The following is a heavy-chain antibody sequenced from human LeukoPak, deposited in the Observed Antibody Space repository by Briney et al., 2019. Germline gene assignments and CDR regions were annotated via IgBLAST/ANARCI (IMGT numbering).Heavy chain of an antibody. Sequence: ASVKVSCKASGYTFTGYYRHWVRQAPGQGLEWMGWINPNSGDTNYSQKFKDRVTMTGDTSISTAYLELSSLRSDDTAVYYCARGITIFGIRYYYYYMDVWGKGTTVTVSS. D-gene: IGHD3-3*01. V-gene: IGHV1-2*02. CDR1: GYTFTGYY. CDR3: ARGITIFGIRYYYYYMDV. J-gene: IGHJ6*03. CDR2: INPNSGDT.